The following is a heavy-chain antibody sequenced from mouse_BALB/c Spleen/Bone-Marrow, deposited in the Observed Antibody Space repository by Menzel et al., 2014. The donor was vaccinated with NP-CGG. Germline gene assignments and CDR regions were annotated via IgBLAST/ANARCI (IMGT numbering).Heavy chain of an antibody. CDR2: INPDSRTI. CDR3: ARPDYYGYLNY. V-gene: IGHV4-1*02. CDR1: GFDFSRYR. D-gene: IGHD1-1*01. J-gene: IGHJ2*01. Sequence: EVMLVESGGGLVQPGGSLKLSCAASGFDFSRYRMSWVRQAPGKGLEWIGEINPDSRTINYSPSLKDKFIISRDNAKNTLYLRLNKVRSEDTALYYCARPDYYGYLNYWGQGTTLTVSS.